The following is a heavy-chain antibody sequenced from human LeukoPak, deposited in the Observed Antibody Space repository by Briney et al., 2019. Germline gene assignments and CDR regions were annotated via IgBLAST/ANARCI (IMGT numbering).Heavy chain of an antibody. CDR3: ARGRADSSGYFEYFQH. Sequence: SSETLSLTCTVSGGSISSYYWSWIRQPPGKGLEWIGYIYYSGSTNYNPSLKSRVTISVDTSKNQFSLKLSSVTAADTAVYYCARGRADSSGYFEYFQHWGQGTLVTVSS. CDR2: IYYSGST. V-gene: IGHV4-59*01. D-gene: IGHD3-22*01. CDR1: GGSISSYY. J-gene: IGHJ1*01.